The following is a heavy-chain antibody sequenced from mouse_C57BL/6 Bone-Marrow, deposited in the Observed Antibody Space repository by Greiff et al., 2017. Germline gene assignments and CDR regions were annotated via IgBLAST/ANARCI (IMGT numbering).Heavy chain of an antibody. CDR2: IYPRSGNT. CDR3: ARGEYYGSSYHFDY. Sequence: QVQLKQSGAELARPGASVKLSCKASGYTFTSYGISWVKQRTGQGLEWIGEIYPRSGNTYYNEKFKGKATLTADKSSSTAYMELRSLTSEDSAVYFCARGEYYGSSYHFDYWGQGTTLTVSS. J-gene: IGHJ2*01. D-gene: IGHD1-1*01. CDR1: GYTFTSYG. V-gene: IGHV1-81*01.